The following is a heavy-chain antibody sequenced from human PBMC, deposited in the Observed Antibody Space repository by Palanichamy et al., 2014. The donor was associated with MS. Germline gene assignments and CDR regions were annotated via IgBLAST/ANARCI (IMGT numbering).Heavy chain of an antibody. Sequence: EVQLVGSGGGLVQPGGSLRLSCAASGFIFSNYDMNWVRQAPGKGLEWVSYIPSSGTNIHYADSVGGRFTISRDNAKNSLYLQMDGLRAEDTAVYYCVRDIHYYGSTSHYHAFDYWGQGVLLTVSS. CDR1: GFIFSNYD. J-gene: IGHJ4*02. D-gene: IGHD3-10*01. CDR3: VRDIHYYGSTSHYHAFDY. CDR2: IPSSGTNI. V-gene: IGHV3-48*03.